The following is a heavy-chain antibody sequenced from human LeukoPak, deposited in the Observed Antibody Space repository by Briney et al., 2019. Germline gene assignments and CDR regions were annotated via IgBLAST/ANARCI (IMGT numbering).Heavy chain of an antibody. CDR3: ARFLVPAADNFDD. J-gene: IGHJ4*02. D-gene: IGHD2-2*01. V-gene: IGHV3-21*01. CDR2: ISSSSSYI. Sequence: PGGSLRLSCAASGFTFSSYAMSWVRQAPGEGLEWVSSISSSSSYIYYADSVKGRFATSRDNAKNSLYLQMNSLRAEDTAVYYCARFLVPAADNFDDWGQGTLVTVSS. CDR1: GFTFSSYA.